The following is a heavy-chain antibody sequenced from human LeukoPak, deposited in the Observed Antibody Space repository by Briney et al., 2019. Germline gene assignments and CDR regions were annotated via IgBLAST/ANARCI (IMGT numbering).Heavy chain of an antibody. CDR1: GFTFDDYA. V-gene: IGHV3-9*01. J-gene: IGHJ3*02. CDR2: ISWNSGSI. Sequence: PGGSLRLSCAASGFTFDDYAMHWVRQAPGKGLEWVSGISWNSGSIGYADSVKGRFTISRDNAKNSLYLQMNSLRAEDTAVYYCARDGDFWSAQGAFDIWGQGTMVTVSS. D-gene: IGHD3-3*01. CDR3: ARDGDFWSAQGAFDI.